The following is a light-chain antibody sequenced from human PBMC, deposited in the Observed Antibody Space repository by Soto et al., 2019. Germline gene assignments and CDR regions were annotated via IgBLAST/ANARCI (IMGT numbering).Light chain of an antibody. J-gene: IGLJ3*02. Sequence: QAVVTQEPSLTVSPGGTVTLTCALTTGAVTSDYYPNWFQRKPGQALRTLIYRTSNKHSWTPARFSGSLPGGKAALTLSGVQPEDEADYYCVLLYGGAWVFGGGTKLTVL. CDR3: VLLYGGAWV. CDR1: TGAVTSDYY. V-gene: IGLV7-43*01. CDR2: RTS.